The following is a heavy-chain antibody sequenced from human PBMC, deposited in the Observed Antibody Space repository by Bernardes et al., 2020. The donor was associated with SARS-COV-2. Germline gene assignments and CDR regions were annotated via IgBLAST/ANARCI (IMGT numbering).Heavy chain of an antibody. Sequence: ASVKVSCKASGYTFTSYGISWVRQPPGQGLEWMGWISAYNGHTNYAQKLQGRVTMTTDTSTSTVYMELRSLRSDDTAVYYCARAQDIVVVVAATPLDYWGQGTLVTVSS. D-gene: IGHD2-15*01. CDR1: GYTFTSYG. V-gene: IGHV1-18*01. CDR3: ARAQDIVVVVAATPLDY. CDR2: ISAYNGHT. J-gene: IGHJ4*02.